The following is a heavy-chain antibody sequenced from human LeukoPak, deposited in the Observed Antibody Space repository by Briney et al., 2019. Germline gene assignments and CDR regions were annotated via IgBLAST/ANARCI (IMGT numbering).Heavy chain of an antibody. CDR3: ARGYSSTPVWRVSFDY. J-gene: IGHJ4*02. D-gene: IGHD6-13*01. V-gene: IGHV3-21*01. Sequence: PGGSLRLSCEASGFTFRDYVMNWVRQAPGKGLEWVSSISSSSSYIYYADSVKGRFTISRDNAKNSLYLQMNSLRAEDTAVYYCARGYSSTPVWRVSFDYWGQGTLVTVSS. CDR2: ISSSSSYI. CDR1: GFTFRDYV.